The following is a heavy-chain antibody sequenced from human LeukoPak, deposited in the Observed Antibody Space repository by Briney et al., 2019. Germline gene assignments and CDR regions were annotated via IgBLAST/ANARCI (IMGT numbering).Heavy chain of an antibody. Sequence: SETLSLTCTVSGGSISSYYWSWIRQPPGKGLEWIGYIYYSGSTNYNPSLKSRVTISVDTSKNQFSLKLSSVTAADTAVYYCARMVTYGGQWFDPWGQGTLVTVSS. CDR1: GGSISSYY. J-gene: IGHJ5*02. V-gene: IGHV4-59*08. D-gene: IGHD4-23*01. CDR3: ARMVTYGGQWFDP. CDR2: IYYSGST.